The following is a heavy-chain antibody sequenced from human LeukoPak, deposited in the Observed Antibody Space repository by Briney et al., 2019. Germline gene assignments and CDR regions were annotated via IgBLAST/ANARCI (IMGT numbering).Heavy chain of an antibody. Sequence: GALRLSCAASGFTVSSNYMSWVRQAPGKGLEWVSVIYSGGSTYYADSVKGRFTISRDNSKNTLYLQMNGLRAEDTAVYYCARGDPIYDFWSGGDYWGQGSLVTVSS. D-gene: IGHD3-3*01. CDR2: IYSGGST. J-gene: IGHJ4*02. V-gene: IGHV3-66*01. CDR1: GFTVSSNY. CDR3: ARGDPIYDFWSGGDY.